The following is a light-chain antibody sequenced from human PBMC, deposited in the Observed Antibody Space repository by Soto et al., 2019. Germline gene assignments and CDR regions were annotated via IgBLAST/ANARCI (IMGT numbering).Light chain of an antibody. J-gene: IGLJ1*01. CDR3: LSHTTRRIYV. CDR1: NSDIGAYDY. CDR2: NVK. Sequence: QSALTQPASVSGSPGQSITISCSGTNSDIGAYDYVSWYQQHPGKPPKLIIYNVKNRPSGVSFRFSGSKSANTASLTISGLQTEHEAAYYCLSHTTRRIYVFGPGTKLTVL. V-gene: IGLV2-14*03.